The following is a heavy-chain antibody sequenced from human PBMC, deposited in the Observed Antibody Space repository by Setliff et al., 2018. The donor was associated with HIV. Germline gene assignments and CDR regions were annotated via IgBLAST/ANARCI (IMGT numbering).Heavy chain of an antibody. D-gene: IGHD2-15*01. CDR3: ARDRIEVVVDGPHDVFDV. CDR2: IHTSGST. Sequence: SETLSLTCTVSGDSIGYYYWSWIRQPAGRGLEWMGRIHTSGSTNYYPSLTSRVTLSVDTSKNQFFLKLTSLSAADTAVYYCARDRIEVVVDGPHDVFDVWGRGATVTVSS. CDR1: GDSIGYYY. V-gene: IGHV4-4*07. J-gene: IGHJ3*01.